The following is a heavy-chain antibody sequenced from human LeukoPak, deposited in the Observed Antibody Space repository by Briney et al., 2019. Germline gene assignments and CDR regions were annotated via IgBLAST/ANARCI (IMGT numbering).Heavy chain of an antibody. V-gene: IGHV3-30*04. CDR1: GFTFSNYA. CDR2: ISSDGNNK. Sequence: TGGSLRLSCAASGFTFSNYAFHWVRQAPGKGLEWVAVISSDGNNKYYADSVKGRFTISRDNSKNTLYLQMNSLRAEDTAVYYCAKGHTAMVNYYYMDVWGKGTTVTISS. CDR3: AKGHTAMVNYYYMDV. J-gene: IGHJ6*03. D-gene: IGHD5-18*01.